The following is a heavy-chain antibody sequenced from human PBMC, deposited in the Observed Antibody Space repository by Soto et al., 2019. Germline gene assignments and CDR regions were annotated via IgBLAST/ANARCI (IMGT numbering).Heavy chain of an antibody. CDR1: GFTFSDFY. J-gene: IGHJ4*02. CDR3: ARIWGGGGYALIY. D-gene: IGHD2-8*01. Sequence: QVQLVESGGGLVKPGGSLRLSCAASGFTFSDFYMSWIRQAPGTGLEWISYISSSGTTTYYTDSGKGRFTISRDNAKNALYLQMNTLRDEDTAVYYCARIWGGGGYALIYWGQGTLVTVSS. CDR2: ISSSGTTT. V-gene: IGHV3-11*01.